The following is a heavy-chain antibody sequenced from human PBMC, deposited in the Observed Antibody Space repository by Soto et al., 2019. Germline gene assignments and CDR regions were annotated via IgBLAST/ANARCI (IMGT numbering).Heavy chain of an antibody. CDR1: GFTFSSYW. CDR3: ARGPPGVITAEVDWFDP. Sequence: PVGSLRLSCAASGFTFSSYWMSWVRQAPGKGLEWVANIKQDGSEKYYVDSVKGRFTISRDNPKNSLYLQMNSLRAEDPAVYYCARGPPGVITAEVDWFDPWGQGTLVTVSS. V-gene: IGHV3-7*03. J-gene: IGHJ5*02. CDR2: IKQDGSEK. D-gene: IGHD3-10*01.